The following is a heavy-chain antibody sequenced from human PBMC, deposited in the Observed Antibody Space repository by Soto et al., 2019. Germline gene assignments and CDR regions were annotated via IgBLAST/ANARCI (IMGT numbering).Heavy chain of an antibody. V-gene: IGHV1-3*01. CDR3: ARGLTIFGVVIGY. J-gene: IGHJ4*02. Sequence: GASVKVSCKTSGYTFTNYVVDRVRQAPGQGLEWMGWINSGNGNTKYSEKFQGRVTITRDTSASTAYMELNSLTSEDTAVYYCARGLTIFGVVIGYWGQGTLVTVSS. D-gene: IGHD3-3*01. CDR2: INSGNGNT. CDR1: GYTFTNYV.